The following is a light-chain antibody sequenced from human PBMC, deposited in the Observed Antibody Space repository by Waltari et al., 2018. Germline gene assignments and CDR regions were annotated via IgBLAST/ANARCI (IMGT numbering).Light chain of an antibody. Sequence: QSALTQPASVSGSPGQSLTISCTGSSRDVGGYNFVSWYQQHPGKAPKLLIYAVIKRPSGVSIRFSGSKSGNTASLTISGLQAEDEADYYCCSYIGRALFGGGTKLTVL. CDR1: SRDVGGYNF. CDR2: AVI. CDR3: CSYIGRAL. V-gene: IGLV2-23*02. J-gene: IGLJ2*01.